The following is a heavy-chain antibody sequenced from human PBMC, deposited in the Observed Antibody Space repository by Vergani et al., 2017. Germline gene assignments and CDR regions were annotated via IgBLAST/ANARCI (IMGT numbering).Heavy chain of an antibody. V-gene: IGHV4-61*02. Sequence: QVQLQESGPGLVKPSQTLSLTCTVSGGSINSHNYYWSWIRQPAGKGLEWIGRIHTSGSTNYNPSLKSRVTMSEDTSKNQFSLNLNSVTAADTAVYFCARGSGLGGSCYKPLFDYWGQGILVTVSS. CDR1: GGSINSHNYY. J-gene: IGHJ4*02. D-gene: IGHD2-15*01. CDR3: ARGSGLGGSCYKPLFDY. CDR2: IHTSGST.